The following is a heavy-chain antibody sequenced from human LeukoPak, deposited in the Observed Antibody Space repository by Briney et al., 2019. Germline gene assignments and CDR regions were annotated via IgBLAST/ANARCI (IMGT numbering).Heavy chain of an antibody. J-gene: IGHJ3*02. CDR1: GGSISNWY. Sequence: WETLSLTCTVSGGSISNWYWSWFRQPAGKGLEWIGRIYSSGSTIYNPSLKSRVAMSVDTSTNQISLRLTSVTAADTAMYYCARKLASSTLKAGAFDIWGQGTMVTVSS. V-gene: IGHV4-4*07. D-gene: IGHD2-2*01. CDR2: IYSSGST. CDR3: ARKLASSTLKAGAFDI.